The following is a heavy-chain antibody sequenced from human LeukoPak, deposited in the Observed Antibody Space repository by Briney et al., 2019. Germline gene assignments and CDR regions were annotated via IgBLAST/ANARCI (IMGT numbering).Heavy chain of an antibody. CDR3: ARDHYYYDSSGYSTSNWFDP. Sequence: GASVKVSCKASGYTFTSYGISWVRQAPGQGLEWMGWISAYNGNTNYAQKLQGRVTMTTDTSTSTAYMELRSLRSDDTAVYYCARDHYYYDSSGYSTSNWFDPWGQGTLVTVSS. V-gene: IGHV1-18*01. CDR1: GYTFTSYG. CDR2: ISAYNGNT. D-gene: IGHD3-22*01. J-gene: IGHJ5*01.